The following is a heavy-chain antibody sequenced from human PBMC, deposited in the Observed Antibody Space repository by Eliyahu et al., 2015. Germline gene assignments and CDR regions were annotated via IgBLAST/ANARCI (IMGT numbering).Heavy chain of an antibody. V-gene: IGHV3-9*01. D-gene: IGHD2-2*01. CDR1: GFXFXXYA. CDR3: AKGGVYCSSTSCPAGLYNWFDP. Sequence: EVQLVESGGGLVQPGRSLRLSCAASGFXFXXYAXPWVRQAPGKGLXWVSGISWNSGSIGYADSVKGRFTISRDNAKNSLYLQMNSLRAEDTALYYCAKGGVYCSSTSCPAGLYNWFDPWGQGTLVTVSS. CDR2: ISWNSGSI. J-gene: IGHJ5*02.